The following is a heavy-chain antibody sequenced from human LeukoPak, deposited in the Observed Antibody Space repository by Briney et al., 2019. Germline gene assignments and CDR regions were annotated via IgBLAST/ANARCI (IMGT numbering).Heavy chain of an antibody. CDR1: GFPFSGYW. CDR2: IKEDGTVK. D-gene: IGHD3-22*01. CDR3: AKSDTPYYYDSSGYYSY. Sequence: PGGSLILSCVASGFPFSGYWMDWVRQAPGKGMEWVANIKEDGTVKYYADSVKGRFTISRDNAKNSLYLQMNSLRAEDMALYYCAKSDTPYYYDSSGYYSYWGQGTLVTVSS. J-gene: IGHJ4*02. V-gene: IGHV3-7*03.